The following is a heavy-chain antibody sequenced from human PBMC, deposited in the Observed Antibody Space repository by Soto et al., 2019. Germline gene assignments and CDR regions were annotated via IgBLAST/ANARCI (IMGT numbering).Heavy chain of an antibody. Sequence: SETLSHTCTVSGGSIISYYWNWIRQPPGKGLEWIGYFYYSGSTNYNPSLKSRVAISVDTSKNQFSLNLSSVTAADTAVYYCARARGGYYDYWGQGTLVTVSS. CDR1: GGSIISYY. V-gene: IGHV4-59*01. CDR2: FYYSGST. CDR3: ARARGGYYDY. J-gene: IGHJ4*02. D-gene: IGHD3-22*01.